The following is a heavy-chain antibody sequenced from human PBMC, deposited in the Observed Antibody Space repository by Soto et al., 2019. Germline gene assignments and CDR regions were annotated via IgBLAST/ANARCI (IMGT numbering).Heavy chain of an antibody. CDR2: ISYDGSNK. D-gene: IGHD6-19*01. V-gene: IGHV3-30*18. J-gene: IGHJ4*02. CDR1: GFTFSSYG. Sequence: QVQLVESGGGVVQPGRSLRLSCAASGFTFSSYGMHWVRQAPGKGLEWGAVISYDGSNKYYADSVKGRFTISRDNSKNTLYLQMNSLRAEDTAVYYCAKDREAVADLYPQIDYWGQGTLVTVSS. CDR3: AKDREAVADLYPQIDY.